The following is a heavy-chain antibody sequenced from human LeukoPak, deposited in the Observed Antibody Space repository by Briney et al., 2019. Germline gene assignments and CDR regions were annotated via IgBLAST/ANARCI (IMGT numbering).Heavy chain of an antibody. V-gene: IGHV4-39*01. D-gene: IGHD5-18*01. CDR1: GGSISRSSYY. J-gene: IGHJ4*02. Sequence: KPSETLSLTCTVSGGSISRSSYYWGWIPQPPGKGLEWVGSIYYSGSNYYNPSLKSRVTISVDTSKNQFSLKLSSVTAADTAVYYCARTHVDTAMVTLQLYNFDYWGQGTLVTVSS. CDR3: ARTHVDTAMVTLQLYNFDY. CDR2: IYYSGSN.